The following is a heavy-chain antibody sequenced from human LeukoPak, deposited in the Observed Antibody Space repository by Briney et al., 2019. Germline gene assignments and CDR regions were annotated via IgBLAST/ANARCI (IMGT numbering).Heavy chain of an antibody. CDR1: GYTLTELS. Sequence: ASVKVSCKVSGYTLTELSMHWVRQAPGKGLEWMEGFDPEDGETIYAQKFQGGVTMTEDTSTDTAYMELSSLRSEDTAVYYCATDSRGVGNAFDIWGQGTMVTVSS. V-gene: IGHV1-24*01. CDR2: FDPEDGET. J-gene: IGHJ3*02. D-gene: IGHD3-10*01. CDR3: ATDSRGVGNAFDI.